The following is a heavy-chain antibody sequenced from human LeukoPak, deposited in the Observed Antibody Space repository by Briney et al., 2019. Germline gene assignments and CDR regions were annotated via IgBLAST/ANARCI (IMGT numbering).Heavy chain of an antibody. V-gene: IGHV1-69*04. J-gene: IGHJ5*02. D-gene: IGHD6-19*01. Sequence: SSVKVSCKASGGTFSSSAISWVRQAPGQGPEWMGRIIPIFGIANYAQKFQGRVTITADKSTSTAYMELSSLRSEDTAVYYCARDETEGYSSGWYLGWFDPWGQGTLVTVSS. CDR3: ARDETEGYSSGWYLGWFDP. CDR2: IIPIFGIA. CDR1: GGTFSSSA.